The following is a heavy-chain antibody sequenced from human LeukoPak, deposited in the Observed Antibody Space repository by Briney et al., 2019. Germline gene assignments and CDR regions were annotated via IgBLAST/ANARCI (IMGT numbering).Heavy chain of an antibody. V-gene: IGHV4-59*08. CDR2: IYYSGST. CDR1: GGSISRYY. J-gene: IGHJ6*02. D-gene: IGHD4-17*01. Sequence: PSETLSLTRTVSGGSISRYYWSWIWQPPGKGREWSWYIYYSGSTNYDTSLKRRVTISVDTTKNPFSLKLSSVTAADTAVYYCARQMTTVTWNYYYYGMDVWGQGTTVTVSS. CDR3: ARQMTTVTWNYYYYGMDV.